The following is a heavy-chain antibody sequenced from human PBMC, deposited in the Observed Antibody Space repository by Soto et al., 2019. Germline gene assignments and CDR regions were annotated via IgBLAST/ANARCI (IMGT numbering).Heavy chain of an antibody. J-gene: IGHJ6*02. CDR2: ISANIIST. D-gene: IGHD2-15*01. Sequence: EVQLLESGGGLVQPGGSLRLSCAASGFNFNSHAMTWVRQAPGKGLXXXSTISANIISTYYADSVKGRFTISRDNSKNTLYLQMSSLRVEDTAVYHCARVDTPTVRVGMDVWGQGTTVTVSS. CDR3: ARVDTPTVRVGMDV. V-gene: IGHV3-23*01. CDR1: GFNFNSHA.